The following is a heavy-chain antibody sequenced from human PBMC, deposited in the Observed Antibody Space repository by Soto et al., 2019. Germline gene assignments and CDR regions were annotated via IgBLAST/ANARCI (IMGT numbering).Heavy chain of an antibody. V-gene: IGHV1-18*01. D-gene: IGHD2-2*01. Sequence: VASVKVSCKTSGYTFSNYGITWVRQAPGQPLEWLGWISLYSDGTNYAQKFQGRVSMTTDTSTTTAYMELRSLRSDDPAVYYCARVVPGAEAWFGPWGQGTLVTVSS. CDR2: ISLYSDGT. J-gene: IGHJ5*02. CDR1: GYTFSNYG. CDR3: ARVVPGAEAWFGP.